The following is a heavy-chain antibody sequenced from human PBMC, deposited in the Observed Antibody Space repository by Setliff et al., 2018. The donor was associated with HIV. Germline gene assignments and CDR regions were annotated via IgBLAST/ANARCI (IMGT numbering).Heavy chain of an antibody. CDR1: GGSISSGTYY. CDR2: LYTSGST. Sequence: SETLSLTCTVSGGSISSGTYYWSWIRQPAGKALEWIGHLYTSGSTNYNPSLKSRVTISADTSKNQFSLPLSSVTAAEPAVYYCARVGYHGSGRYSFDYWGQGTLVTVSS. CDR3: ARVGYHGSGRYSFDY. D-gene: IGHD3-10*01. V-gene: IGHV4-61*09. J-gene: IGHJ4*02.